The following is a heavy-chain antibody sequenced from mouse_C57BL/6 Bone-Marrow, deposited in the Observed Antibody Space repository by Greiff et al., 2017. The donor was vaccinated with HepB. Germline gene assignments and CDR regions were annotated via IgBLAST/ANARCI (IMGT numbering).Heavy chain of an antibody. Sequence: QVHVKQSGAELARPGASVKLSCKASGYTFTSYGISWVKQRTGQGLEWIGEIYPRSGNTYYNEKFKGKATLTADKSSSTAYMELRSLTSEDSAVYFCARKGYDYDNYFDYWGQGTTLTVSS. D-gene: IGHD2-4*01. J-gene: IGHJ2*01. V-gene: IGHV1-81*01. CDR3: ARKGYDYDNYFDY. CDR2: IYPRSGNT. CDR1: GYTFTSYG.